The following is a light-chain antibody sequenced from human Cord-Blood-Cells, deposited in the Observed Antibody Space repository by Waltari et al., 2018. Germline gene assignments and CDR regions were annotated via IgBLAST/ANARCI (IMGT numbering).Light chain of an antibody. CDR1: SSDVGSYHL. CDR2: EGS. CDR3: CSYAGSSTVV. J-gene: IGLJ2*01. V-gene: IGLV2-23*01. Sequence: QSALTQPASVSGSPGQSITISCTGTSSDVGSYHLVSWYQQHPGKAPKLMIYEGSKRPSGVSNRFSGSKSGNTASLTISGLQADDEADYYCCSYAGSSTVVFGGGTKLTVL.